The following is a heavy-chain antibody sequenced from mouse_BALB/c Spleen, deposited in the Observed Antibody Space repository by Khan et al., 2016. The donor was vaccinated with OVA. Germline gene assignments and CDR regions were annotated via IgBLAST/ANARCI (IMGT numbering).Heavy chain of an antibody. CDR3: ARKDYYDYDPFPY. CDR2: INYSGNT. V-gene: IGHV3-2*02. Sequence: EVQLQESGPGLVKPSQSLSLTCTVTGYSITSEYAWNWIRQFPGNKLEWMGYINYSGNTRFNPSLKRRTSITRDTYKNKFFLQLNSVTTEDTATYYCARKDYYDYDPFPYWGQGTLVTVSA. CDR1: GYSITSEYA. D-gene: IGHD2-4*01. J-gene: IGHJ3*01.